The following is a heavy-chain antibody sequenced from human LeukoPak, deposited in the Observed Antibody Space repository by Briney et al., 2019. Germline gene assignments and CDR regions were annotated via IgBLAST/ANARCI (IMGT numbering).Heavy chain of an antibody. D-gene: IGHD2-21*01. J-gene: IGHJ6*01. Sequence: PSETLSLTCTVSGSSTNIYSWNWIRQSPEKGLEWIAYMYYSGTTNYNPSLENRAAISLDLSRHQFSLRLRSVTAADTAVYFCATTDKNRYYINVWGPGTTVIVSS. CDR3: ATTDKNRYYINV. CDR2: MYYSGTT. V-gene: IGHV4-59*12. CDR1: GSSTNIYS.